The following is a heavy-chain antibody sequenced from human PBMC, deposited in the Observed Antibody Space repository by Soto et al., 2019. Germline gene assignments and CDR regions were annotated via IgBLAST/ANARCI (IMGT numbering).Heavy chain of an antibody. CDR2: ISYDGSNT. V-gene: IGHV3-30*03. Sequence: SLRLSCAASGFTFSSYGMHWVRQAPGKGLEWVAVISYDGSNTYYADSVKGRFTISRDNSKNTLYLQMNSLRAEDTAVYYCATGVVPAAIFLPAFDIWGQGTMVTVSS. J-gene: IGHJ3*02. CDR1: GFTFSSYG. CDR3: ATGVVPAAIFLPAFDI. D-gene: IGHD2-2*02.